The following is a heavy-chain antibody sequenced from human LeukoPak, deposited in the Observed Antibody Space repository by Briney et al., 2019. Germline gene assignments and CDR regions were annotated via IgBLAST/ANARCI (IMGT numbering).Heavy chain of an antibody. J-gene: IGHJ4*02. CDR2: IYYSGSS. Sequence: SETLSLTCTVSGGSISSYYWSWIRQHPGKGLEWIGYIYYSGSSYYNPSLRSRVTISVDTSKNHFSLKLSSVTAADTAVYYCARNRDGYNSFDYWGQGTLVTVSS. V-gene: IGHV4-59*06. D-gene: IGHD5-24*01. CDR1: GGSISSYY. CDR3: ARNRDGYNSFDY.